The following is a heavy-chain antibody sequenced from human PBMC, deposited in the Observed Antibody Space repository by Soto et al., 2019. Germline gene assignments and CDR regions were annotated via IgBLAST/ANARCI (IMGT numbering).Heavy chain of an antibody. J-gene: IGHJ6*02. CDR1: GGTFSSYA. CDR2: IIPIFGTA. V-gene: IGHV1-69*13. D-gene: IGHD1-1*01. CDR3: ARSPSGSSSYNWIYYYYGMDV. Sequence: GASVKVSCKASGGTFSSYAISWVRQAPGQGLEWMGGIIPIFGTANYAQKFQGRVTITADESTSTAYMELSSLRSEDTAVYYCARSPSGSSSYNWIYYYYGMDVWGQGTTVTVSS.